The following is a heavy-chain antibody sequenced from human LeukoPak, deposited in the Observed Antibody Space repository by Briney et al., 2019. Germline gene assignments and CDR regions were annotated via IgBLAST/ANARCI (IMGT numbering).Heavy chain of an antibody. J-gene: IGHJ5*02. D-gene: IGHD6-13*01. CDR2: IKQDGSEK. CDR3: ARGGQYGSSWYNWFDP. CDR1: GFTFSSYW. Sequence: PGGSLRLSCAASGFTFSSYWMSWVRQAPGKGLEWVANIKQDGSEKYYVDSVKGQFTISRDNAKNSLYLQMNSLRAEDTAVYYCARGGQYGSSWYNWFDPWGQGTLVTVSS. V-gene: IGHV3-7*01.